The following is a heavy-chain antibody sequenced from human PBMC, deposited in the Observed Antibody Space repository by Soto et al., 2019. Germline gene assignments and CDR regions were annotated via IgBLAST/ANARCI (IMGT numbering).Heavy chain of an antibody. CDR3: AKDEPASGSYDY. CDR1: GFTFSSYG. CDR2: ISYDGSNK. J-gene: IGHJ4*02. Sequence: GGSLRLSCAASGFTFSSYGMHWVRQAPGKGLEWVAVISYDGSNKYYADSVKGRFTISRDNSKNTLYLQMNSLRAEDTAVYYCAKDEPASGSYDYWGQGTLVTVSS. V-gene: IGHV3-30*18. D-gene: IGHD1-26*01.